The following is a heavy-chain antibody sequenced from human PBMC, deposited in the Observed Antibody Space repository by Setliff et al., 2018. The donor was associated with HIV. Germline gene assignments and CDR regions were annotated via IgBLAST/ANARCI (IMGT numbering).Heavy chain of an antibody. CDR2: PYYNGNT. CDR3: ATYCGGDSPCAFDI. V-gene: IGHV4-30-4*08. CDR1: GGSISSGDYY. J-gene: IGHJ3*02. D-gene: IGHD2-21*02. Sequence: PSETLSLTCTVSGGSISSGDYYWSWIRQPPGKGLEWIGYPYYNGNTDYNPSLKNRVSILLDTSNNHFSLKLSSVTAADTAVYYCATYCGGDSPCAFDIWGQGTMVTVSS.